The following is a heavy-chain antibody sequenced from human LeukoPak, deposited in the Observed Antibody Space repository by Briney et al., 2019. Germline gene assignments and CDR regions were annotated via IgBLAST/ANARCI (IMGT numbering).Heavy chain of an antibody. CDR2: IRYDGSNK. V-gene: IGHV3-30*02. Sequence: GGSLRLSCAASGFTFSSYGMHWVRQAPGKGLEWVAFIRYDGSNKYYADSVKGRFTISRDNSKNTLYLQMNSLRAEDTAVYYCATSRFLEWLLDYWGQGTLVTVSS. J-gene: IGHJ4*02. CDR1: GFTFSSYG. D-gene: IGHD3-3*01. CDR3: ATSRFLEWLLDY.